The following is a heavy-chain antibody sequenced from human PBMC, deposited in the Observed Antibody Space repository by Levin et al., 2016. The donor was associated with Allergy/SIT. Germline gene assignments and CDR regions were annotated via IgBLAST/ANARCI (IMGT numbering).Heavy chain of an antibody. CDR3: ARREDGHNYYFDY. CDR2: IDPSDSYT. Sequence: KVSCKGSGYRFTNYWISWVRQMPGKGLEWMGKIDPSDSYTKYSPSFQGHVTISADKSSTTAYLQWSSLKASDTAMYYCARREDGHNYYFDYWGQGTLVTVSS. CDR1: GYRFTNYW. V-gene: IGHV5-10-1*01. D-gene: IGHD5-24*01. J-gene: IGHJ4*02.